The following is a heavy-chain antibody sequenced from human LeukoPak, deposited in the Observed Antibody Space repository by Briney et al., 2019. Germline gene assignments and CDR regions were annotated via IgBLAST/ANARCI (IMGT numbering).Heavy chain of an antibody. CDR1: GFTFSSYN. J-gene: IGHJ4*02. Sequence: GGSLRLSCAASGFTFSSYNMNWVRQAPGKGLEWVSSISRSSSYIYYADSLKGRFTISRDNAKNSVFLQMNSLRAEDTAVYFCARGRYCYATSCSAHFDYWGQGTLVTVSS. CDR2: ISRSSSYI. CDR3: ARGRYCYATSCSAHFDY. V-gene: IGHV3-21*01. D-gene: IGHD2-2*01.